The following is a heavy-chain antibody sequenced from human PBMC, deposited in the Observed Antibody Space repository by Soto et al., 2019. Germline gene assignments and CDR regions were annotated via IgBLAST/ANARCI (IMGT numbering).Heavy chain of an antibody. Sequence: SETLSLTCTVSGGSISSGGYYWSWIRQHPGKGLEWIGYIYYSGSTYYNPSLKSRVTISVDTSKNQFSLKLSSVTAADTAAYYCARAREGRYCTNGVCRFFDYWGQGTLVTVSS. D-gene: IGHD2-8*01. CDR2: IYYSGST. CDR1: GGSISSGGYY. V-gene: IGHV4-31*03. J-gene: IGHJ4*02. CDR3: ARAREGRYCTNGVCRFFDY.